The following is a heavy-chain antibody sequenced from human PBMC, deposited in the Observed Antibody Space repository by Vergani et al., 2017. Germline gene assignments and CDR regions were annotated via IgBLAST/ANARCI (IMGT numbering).Heavy chain of an antibody. D-gene: IGHD2-21*01. CDR2: MNPDSGNT. J-gene: IGHJ5*02. CDR1: GYTFTSYD. Sequence: QVQLVQSGAEVKEPGASVKVSCTTSGYTFTSYDINWVRQAAGQGLEWMGWMNPDSGNTGFALKFQGRVTMTRDSSISTAYMELSSLGSEDTALYYCARGPSRIFTSEPYSFYRWCRGTLVTVSS. V-gene: IGHV1-8*01. CDR3: ARGPSRIFTSEPYSFYR.